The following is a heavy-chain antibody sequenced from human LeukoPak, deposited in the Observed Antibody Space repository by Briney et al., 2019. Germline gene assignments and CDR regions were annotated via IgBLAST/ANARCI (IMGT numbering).Heavy chain of an antibody. J-gene: IGHJ4*02. V-gene: IGHV3-23*01. CDR3: ANSRAYFDY. D-gene: IGHD3-10*01. CDR2: ISDSGDGT. Sequence: PGGSLRLSCAASGFTFRTYAMSWVRQAPGKGLEWVSGISDSGDGTYYAESVKGRFTISRDNSKNTLYLQMNSLRAEDTAVYYCANSRAYFDYWGQGTLVTVSS. CDR1: GFTFRTYA.